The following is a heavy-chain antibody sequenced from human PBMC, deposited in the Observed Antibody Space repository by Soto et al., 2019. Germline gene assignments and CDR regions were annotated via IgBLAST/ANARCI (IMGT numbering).Heavy chain of an antibody. CDR3: ARAGAVAAVFDY. J-gene: IGHJ4*02. D-gene: IGHD6-19*01. CDR2: INAGNGNP. V-gene: IGHV1-3*05. CDR1: GYTFTGYA. Sequence: QVQLVQSGAEEKKPGASVKVSCKASGYTFTGYAMHWVRQAPGQRLEWMGWINAGNGNPKYSQKFQGRVTITRDTSASTAYMELSSLRSEDTAVYYCARAGAVAAVFDYWGQGTLVTVSS.